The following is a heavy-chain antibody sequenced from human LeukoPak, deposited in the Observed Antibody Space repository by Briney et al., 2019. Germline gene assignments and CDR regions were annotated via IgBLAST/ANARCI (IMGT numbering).Heavy chain of an antibody. V-gene: IGHV1-18*01. CDR2: ISVYNGDT. CDR3: ARDYPVISGPGASDF. J-gene: IGHJ4*02. D-gene: IGHD3-10*01. CDR1: GYIFTSYG. Sequence: GASVKVSCKAFGYIFTSYGISWVRQAPGQGLEWMGWISVYNGDTTYAQKLQGRVTLTTDTSTTTAYMELRSLRYDDTAVYYCARDYPVISGPGASDFWGQGTLVTVSS.